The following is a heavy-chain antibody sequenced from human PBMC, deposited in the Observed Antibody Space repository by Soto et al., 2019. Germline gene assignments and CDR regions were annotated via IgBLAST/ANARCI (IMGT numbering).Heavy chain of an antibody. V-gene: IGHV1-8*01. Sequence: QVQLVQSGAEVKKPGASVKVSCKASGYTFTSYDINWVRQATGQGLEWMGWMNPNSGNTGYAQKFQGRVTMTRNTSISTAYMELSSLRSEDTTVYYCARLVYNWNDDAFDIWGQGTMVTVSS. CDR1: GYTFTSYD. D-gene: IGHD1-20*01. J-gene: IGHJ3*02. CDR2: MNPNSGNT. CDR3: ARLVYNWNDDAFDI.